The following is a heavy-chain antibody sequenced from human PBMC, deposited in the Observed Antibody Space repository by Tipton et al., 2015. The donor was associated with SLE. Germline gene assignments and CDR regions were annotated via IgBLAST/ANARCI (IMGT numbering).Heavy chain of an antibody. CDR2: ISSSSGDI. J-gene: IGHJ5*01. V-gene: IGHV3-21*01. CDR3: ARDMGTAWASFDS. CDR1: GFPFSSYT. D-gene: IGHD3-16*01. Sequence: SLRLSCAASGFPFSSYTMNWVRQAPGKGLEWVSLISSSSGDIYYADAVKGRFTISRDNAKNSLYLEMNSLRAEDTAVYYCARDMGTAWASFDSWGRGTLVTVSS.